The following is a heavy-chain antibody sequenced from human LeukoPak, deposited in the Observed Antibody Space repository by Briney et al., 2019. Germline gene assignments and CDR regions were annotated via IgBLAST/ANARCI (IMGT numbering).Heavy chain of an antibody. V-gene: IGHV4-59*08. CDR3: ARQKILDY. CDR1: GGSISTFY. Sequence: PSETLSLTCTLSGGSISTFYWTWIRQPPGKGLEWIGYIYHDGSTSYNPSLKSRVTISLETPKNQFSLKLSSVTAADTAVYYCARQKILDYWGQGALVIVSS. J-gene: IGHJ4*02. CDR2: IYHDGST.